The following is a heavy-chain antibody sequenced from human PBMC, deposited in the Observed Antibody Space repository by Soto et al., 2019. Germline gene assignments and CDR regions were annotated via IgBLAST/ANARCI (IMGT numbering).Heavy chain of an antibody. CDR2: IYTKERT. D-gene: IGHD1-26*01. CDR1: GGSITNYY. Sequence: SETLSLTCTVSGGSITNYYWSWIRQPAGKGLEWIGRIYTKERTNYNLSFRNRVTMSVDTSKNQFSLKLDAVTAADTAVYYCAKEGRAERELRHSDYWGQGTLVTVSS. V-gene: IGHV4-4*07. J-gene: IGHJ4*02. CDR3: AKEGRAERELRHSDY.